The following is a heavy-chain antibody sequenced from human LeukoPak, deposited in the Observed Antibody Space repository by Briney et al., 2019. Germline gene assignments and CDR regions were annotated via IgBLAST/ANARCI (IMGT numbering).Heavy chain of an antibody. CDR3: VRDLGTIPTYYYNGMDV. J-gene: IGHJ6*02. V-gene: IGHV4-34*01. CDR2: INHSGST. CDR1: SGSFSGYY. Sequence: PSETLSLTCAVYSGSFSGYYWSWIRQPPGKGLEWIGEINHSGSTNYNPSLKSRVTISVDTSKNQFSLKLSSVTAADTAVYYCVRDLGTIPTYYYNGMDVWGQGTTVTVS. D-gene: IGHD2-8*01.